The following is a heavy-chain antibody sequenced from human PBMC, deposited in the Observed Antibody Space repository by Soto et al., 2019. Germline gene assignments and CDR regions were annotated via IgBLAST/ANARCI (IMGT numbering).Heavy chain of an antibody. J-gene: IGHJ6*02. CDR2: IYYSGST. D-gene: IGHD5-12*01. V-gene: IGHV4-39*01. CDR1: GSSISISNYY. Sequence: SETLSLTCSVSGSSISISNYYWGWIRQPPGKGLEWIGSIYYSGSTYYNPSLKSRVTISVDTSKNQFSLKLSSVTAADTAVYYCARLNSGGGYDSYYYGMDVWGQGTTVS. CDR3: ARLNSGGGYDSYYYGMDV.